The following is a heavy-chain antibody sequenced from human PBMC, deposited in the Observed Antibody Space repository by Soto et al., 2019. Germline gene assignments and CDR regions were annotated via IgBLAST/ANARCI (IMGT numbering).Heavy chain of an antibody. D-gene: IGHD2-2*01. CDR2: IWYDGSNK. CDR1: GFTFSSYG. V-gene: IGHV3-33*01. CDR3: ARDRLRSTSCYLCAFGLSDY. J-gene: IGHJ4*02. Sequence: GGSLRLSCAASGFTFSSYGMHWVRQAPGKGLEWVAVIWYDGSNKYYADSVKGRFTISRDNSKNTLYLQMNSLRAEDTAVYYCARDRLRSTSCYLCAFGLSDYWSQGTLVTVSS.